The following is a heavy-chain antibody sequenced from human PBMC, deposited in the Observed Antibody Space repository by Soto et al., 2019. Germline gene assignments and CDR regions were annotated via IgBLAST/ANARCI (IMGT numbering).Heavy chain of an antibody. J-gene: IGHJ4*02. CDR2: VYYSGTT. Sequence: SETLSLTCSVSGGSVSDKTYYWSWIRQPPGRRLEWIGYVYYSGTTNYNPSLKSRVTISVDLSKNQFSLGLSSVTTADTALYYCARTTAVPNSLRSRYFFDYWGQGTLVTVSS. CDR1: GGSVSDKTYY. D-gene: IGHD4-17*01. CDR3: ARTTAVPNSLRSRYFFDY. V-gene: IGHV4-61*01.